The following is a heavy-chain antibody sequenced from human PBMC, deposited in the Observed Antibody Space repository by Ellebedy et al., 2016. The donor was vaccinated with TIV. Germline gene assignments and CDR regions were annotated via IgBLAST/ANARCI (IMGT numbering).Heavy chain of an antibody. J-gene: IGHJ3*02. CDR1: GFSFSSYW. D-gene: IGHD4-17*01. Sequence: GGSLRLSCAASGFSFSSYWMSWVRQAPGKGLEWVANINQGGSERHYVDSVKGRFTISRDNAKNSLYLEMNSLRAEDTAVYYGATDGSYGDYLSPAHAFEIWGQGTVVAVSS. V-gene: IGHV3-7*01. CDR2: INQGGSER. CDR3: ATDGSYGDYLSPAHAFEI.